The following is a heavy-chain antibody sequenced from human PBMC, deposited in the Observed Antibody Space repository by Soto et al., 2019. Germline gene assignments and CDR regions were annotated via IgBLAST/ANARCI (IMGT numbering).Heavy chain of an antibody. CDR2: IYYSGST. CDR3: ARGLVDSGFNECFDY. CDR1: GGSISSYY. J-gene: IGHJ4*02. D-gene: IGHD5-12*01. Sequence: SETLSLTCTVSGGSISSYYWSWIRQPPGKGLEWIGYIYYSGSTNYNPSLKSRVTISVDTSKNQFSLKLSSVTAADTAVYYCARGLVDSGFNECFDYWGQGTLVTVSS. V-gene: IGHV4-59*01.